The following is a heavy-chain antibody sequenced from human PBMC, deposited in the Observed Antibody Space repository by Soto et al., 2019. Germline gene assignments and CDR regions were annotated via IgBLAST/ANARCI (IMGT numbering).Heavy chain of an antibody. V-gene: IGHV4-59*01. CDR1: GGSISSYY. CDR3: ARFYRAFDI. CDR2: IYYSGST. D-gene: IGHD4-4*01. J-gene: IGHJ3*02. Sequence: PSETLSLTSTVSGGSISSYYWSWIRQPPGKGLEWIGYIYYSGSTNYNPSLKSRVAISVDTSKNQFSLKLSSVTAADTAVYYCARFYRAFDIWGQGTMVTVSS.